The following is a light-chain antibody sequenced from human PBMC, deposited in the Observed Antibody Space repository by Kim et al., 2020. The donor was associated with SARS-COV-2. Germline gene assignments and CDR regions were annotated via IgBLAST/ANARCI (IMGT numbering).Light chain of an antibody. J-gene: IGLJ3*02. CDR2: DDS. V-gene: IGLV3-21*03. Sequence: KRVVMNGGGTSMGDKMGVWNEQKPGQAPVLGMSDDSDRPSGIPERISGSNSGNTATLTISRVGARNEADYYCQVWDSSTDHRVLFGGGTQLTVL. CDR1: SMGDKM. CDR3: QVWDSSTDHRVL.